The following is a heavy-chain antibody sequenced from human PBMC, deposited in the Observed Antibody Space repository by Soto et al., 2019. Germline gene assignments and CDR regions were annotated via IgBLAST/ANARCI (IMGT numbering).Heavy chain of an antibody. D-gene: IGHD6-13*01. CDR3: AKGHSSSPSPQYYYYGMDV. CDR2: ISGSGGST. CDR1: GLTFSSFA. J-gene: IGHJ6*02. Sequence: PGGSLRLSCAASGLTFSSFAMSWVRQAPGKRLEWVSGISGSGGSTYHADSVKGRFIISRDNSKNVLYLQMNSVRAEDTAVYYCAKGHSSSPSPQYYYYGMDVWGQGTTVTVSS. V-gene: IGHV3-23*01.